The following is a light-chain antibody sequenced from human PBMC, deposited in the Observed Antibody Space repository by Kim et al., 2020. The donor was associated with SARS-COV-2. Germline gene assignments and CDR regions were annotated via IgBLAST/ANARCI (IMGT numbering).Light chain of an antibody. J-gene: IGLJ2*01. V-gene: IGLV3-19*01. CDR1: SLRSYY. CDR3: NSRDNNDNVL. Sequence: VALGQEGRITCQGDSLRSYYTTWFQQKPGQAPIVVVYGKNNRPSGIPARFSGSSSGNTASLTITGTQAGDEADYYCNSRDNNDNVLFGGGTRLTVL. CDR2: GKN.